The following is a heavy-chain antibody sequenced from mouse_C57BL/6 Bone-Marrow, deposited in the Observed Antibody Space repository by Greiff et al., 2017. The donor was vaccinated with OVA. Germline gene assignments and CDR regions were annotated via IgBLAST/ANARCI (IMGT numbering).Heavy chain of an antibody. Sequence: EVQLVESGAELVRPGASVKLSCTASGFNIKDDYMHWVKQRPEQGLEWIGWIDPENGDTEYASKFQGKATITADTSSNTAYLQLSSLTSEDTAVYYCTTPYYYGSAYWGQGTLVTVSA. V-gene: IGHV14-4*01. D-gene: IGHD1-1*01. CDR2: IDPENGDT. CDR1: GFNIKDDY. CDR3: TTPYYYGSAY. J-gene: IGHJ3*01.